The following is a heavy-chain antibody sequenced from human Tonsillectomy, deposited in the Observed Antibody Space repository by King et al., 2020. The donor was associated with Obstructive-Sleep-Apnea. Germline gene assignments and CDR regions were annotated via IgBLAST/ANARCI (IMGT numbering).Heavy chain of an antibody. CDR2: ISYDGSNK. CDR1: GFTFSSYG. Sequence: VQLVESGGGVVQPGRSLRLSCAASGFTFSSYGMHWVRQAPGKGLEWVAVISYDGSNKYYADSVKGRFTISRDNSKNTLYLQMNSLRAEDTAVYYCAKGQVGSGSDGGMDVWGQGTTGTVSS. CDR3: AKGQVGSGSDGGMDV. D-gene: IGHD3-10*01. J-gene: IGHJ6*02. V-gene: IGHV3-30*18.